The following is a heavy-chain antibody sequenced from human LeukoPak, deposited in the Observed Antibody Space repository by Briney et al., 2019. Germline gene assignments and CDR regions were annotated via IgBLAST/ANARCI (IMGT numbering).Heavy chain of an antibody. CDR1: GFTFSSYA. J-gene: IGHJ4*02. CDR2: ISGSGGSA. D-gene: IGHD3-22*01. V-gene: IGHV3-23*01. CDR3: AKDHRPHYYYDTSGYDN. Sequence: GGSLRLSCAASGFTFSSYAMSWVRQAPGKGLEWVSAISGSGGSAYYADSVKGRFTISRDNSKNTLYLQMNSLRAEDTAVYYCAKDHRPHYYYDTSGYDNWGQGTLVTVSS.